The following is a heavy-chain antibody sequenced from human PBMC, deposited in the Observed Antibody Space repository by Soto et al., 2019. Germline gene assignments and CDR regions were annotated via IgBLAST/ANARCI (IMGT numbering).Heavy chain of an antibody. Sequence: ASVKVSCKASVYTFYSYDINWVRQENRQGLEWMGWMNPKSGHTGSAQKFQGRVTMTRDTSTSTAYMELRSLRSDDTAVYYCARNYYDSSGYPPPAFDIWGQGTMVTVSS. J-gene: IGHJ3*02. CDR1: VYTFYSYD. CDR3: ARNYYDSSGYPPPAFDI. D-gene: IGHD3-22*01. CDR2: MNPKSGHT. V-gene: IGHV1-8*01.